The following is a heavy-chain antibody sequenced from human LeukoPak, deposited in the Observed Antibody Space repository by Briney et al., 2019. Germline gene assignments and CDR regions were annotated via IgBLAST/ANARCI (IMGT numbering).Heavy chain of an antibody. CDR2: ISYDGNAK. CDR3: AKEKVFTSTSWTTIEY. J-gene: IGHJ4*02. CDR1: GFTLSSYG. D-gene: IGHD6-13*01. V-gene: IGHV3-30*18. Sequence: PGGSLRLSCAASGFTLSSYGMHWVRQAPGKGLEWVAVISYDGNAKHYADSVKGRFTISRDNSKNTLYLQMSSLRSEDTAVYYCAKEKVFTSTSWTTIEYWGQGTLVTVSS.